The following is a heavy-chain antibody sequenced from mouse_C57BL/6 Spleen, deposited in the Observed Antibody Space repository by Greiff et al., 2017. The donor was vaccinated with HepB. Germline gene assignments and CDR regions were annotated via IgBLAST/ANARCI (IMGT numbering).Heavy chain of an antibody. J-gene: IGHJ3*01. Sequence: VQLQQPGTELVKPGASVKLSCKASGYTFTSYWMHWVKQRPGQGLEWIGNINPSNGGTNYNEKFKSKATLTVDKSSSTAYMQLSSLTSEDSAVYYCARSDSNDVAWFAYWGQGTLVTVSA. D-gene: IGHD2-12*01. V-gene: IGHV1-53*01. CDR1: GYTFTSYW. CDR3: ARSDSNDVAWFAY. CDR2: INPSNGGT.